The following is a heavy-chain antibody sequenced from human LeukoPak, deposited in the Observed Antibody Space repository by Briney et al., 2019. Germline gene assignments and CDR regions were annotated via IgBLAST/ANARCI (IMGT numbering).Heavy chain of an antibody. CDR1: GGSFSGYY. V-gene: IGHV4-34*01. D-gene: IGHD6-13*01. J-gene: IGHJ6*03. CDR2: INHSGST. CDR3: ARRRQLGASSYYYYYYMDV. Sequence: PSETLSLTCAVYGGSFSGYYWSWIRQPPGKGLEWIGEINHSGSTNYNPSLKSRVTISVDTSKNQFSLKQSSVTAADTAVYYCARRRQLGASSYYYYYYMDVWGKGTTVTVSS.